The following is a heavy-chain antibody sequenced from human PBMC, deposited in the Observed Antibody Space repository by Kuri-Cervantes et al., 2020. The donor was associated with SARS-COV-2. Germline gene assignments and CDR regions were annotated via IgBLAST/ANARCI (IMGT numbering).Heavy chain of an antibody. CDR3: ARLGSGWPGIDF. V-gene: IGHV4-59*01. Sequence: GSLRLSCTVSGGSLSGYYWSWIRQTPGKGLEWLGYIYYSGNTNYNPSLKSRLTISVDTSKRQFSLELRSLTAADTAVYYCARLGSGWPGIDFWGQGTLVTVSS. CDR1: GGSLSGYY. CDR2: IYYSGNT. J-gene: IGHJ4*02. D-gene: IGHD6-19*01.